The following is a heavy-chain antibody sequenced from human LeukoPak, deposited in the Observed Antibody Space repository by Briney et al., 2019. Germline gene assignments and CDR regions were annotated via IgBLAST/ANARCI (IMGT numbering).Heavy chain of an antibody. CDR1: GFTVRSNY. CDR3: ARVNTVTIWFPFDY. V-gene: IGHV3-53*01. Sequence: GGSLRLSCAASGFTVRSNYMSWVRQAPGKGLEWVSVIYSGGSTYYADSVKGRFTISRDNSKNTLYLQMNSLIAEDTAVYYCARVNTVTIWFPFDYWGQGTLVTVSS. D-gene: IGHD4-17*01. CDR2: IYSGGST. J-gene: IGHJ4*02.